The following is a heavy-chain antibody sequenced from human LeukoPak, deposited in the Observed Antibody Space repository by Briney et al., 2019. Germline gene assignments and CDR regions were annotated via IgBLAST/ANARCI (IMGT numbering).Heavy chain of an antibody. D-gene: IGHD3-22*01. CDR3: VRDFLVRLYDTGGYSY. V-gene: IGHV3-23*01. J-gene: IGHJ4*02. Sequence: GGSLRLSCAVSGFTFSSYAMSWVRQAPGKGLEWVSAISCSGGSTYYADSVKGRFTIYRDKCKNTLYLQMSSLRAEDSAVYYCVRDFLVRLYDTGGYSYWGQGTLVTVSS. CDR2: ISCSGGST. CDR1: GFTFSSYA.